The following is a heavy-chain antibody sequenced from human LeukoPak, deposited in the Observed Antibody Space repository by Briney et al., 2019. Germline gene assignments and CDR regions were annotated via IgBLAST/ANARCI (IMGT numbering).Heavy chain of an antibody. J-gene: IGHJ3*02. CDR2: ISYDGINK. CDR3: ARGLFLSGYLDAFDI. V-gene: IGHV3-30*03. D-gene: IGHD3-22*01. Sequence: SGGSLRLSCAASGFTFSSYAMHWVRQAPGKGLEWVTIISYDGINKYYADSVKGRFTISRDNAKNSLYLQMNSLRVEDTAVYYCARGLFLSGYLDAFDIWGQGTVVTVSS. CDR1: GFTFSSYA.